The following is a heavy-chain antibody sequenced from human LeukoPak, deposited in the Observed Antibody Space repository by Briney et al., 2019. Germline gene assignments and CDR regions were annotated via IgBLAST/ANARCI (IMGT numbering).Heavy chain of an antibody. V-gene: IGHV4-59*01. J-gene: IGHJ5*02. CDR2: IYNNEST. CDR3: ARVAQPYCGGDCSNNWFDP. D-gene: IGHD2-21*02. CDR1: GGSINSYY. Sequence: SETLSLTCTVSGGSINSYYWSWIRQPPGKGLEWIGYIYNNESTNYNPSLKSRVTISIDTSKNQFSLKLSSVTAADTAVYYCARVAQPYCGGDCSNNWFDPWGQGTLVTVSS.